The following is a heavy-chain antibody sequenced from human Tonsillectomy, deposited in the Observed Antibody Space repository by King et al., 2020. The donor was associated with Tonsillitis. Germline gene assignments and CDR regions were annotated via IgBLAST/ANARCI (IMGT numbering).Heavy chain of an antibody. V-gene: IGHV3-30*03. CDR3: ARRDGALDYYYYGMDV. J-gene: IGHJ6*02. CDR2: ISYDGSNI. CDR1: GFTFRSYG. Sequence: HVQLVESGVGVVQPGRSLRLSCAASGFTFRSYGMHWVRQAPGKGLEWVAGISYDGSNIDYGDSLKGRFTISRGNSKNTLYLQMNSLRAEDTALYYCARRDGALDYYYYGMDVWGQGTTVTVSS. D-gene: IGHD4-17*01.